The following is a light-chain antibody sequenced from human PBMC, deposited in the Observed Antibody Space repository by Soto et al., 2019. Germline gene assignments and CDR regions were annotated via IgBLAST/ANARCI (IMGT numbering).Light chain of an antibody. CDR3: QHYNSYSEA. CDR1: QTISSW. Sequence: DIQMTQSPSTLSGSVGDRVTITCRASQTISSWLAWYQQKPGKAPKLLIYKASTLKSGVPSRFSGSGSGTEFTLTISSLRPDDFETYYCQHYNSYSEAFGQGTKVDIX. J-gene: IGKJ1*01. V-gene: IGKV1-5*03. CDR2: KAS.